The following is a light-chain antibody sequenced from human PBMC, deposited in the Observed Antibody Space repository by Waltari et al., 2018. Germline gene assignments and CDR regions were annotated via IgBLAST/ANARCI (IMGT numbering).Light chain of an antibody. CDR1: SSDIGGYNR. CDR3: SSYVTPNTLV. J-gene: IGLJ2*01. CDR2: EVS. V-gene: IGLV2-14*01. Sequence: QAALTQSPSVSGSPGQSVTISCSGTSSDIGGYNRVSWYQQHPGKVPKLIIYEVSNRPSGVSVRFSGSKSGNPASLPISGLQTEAEADYYCSSYVTPNTLVFGGGTRLPVL.